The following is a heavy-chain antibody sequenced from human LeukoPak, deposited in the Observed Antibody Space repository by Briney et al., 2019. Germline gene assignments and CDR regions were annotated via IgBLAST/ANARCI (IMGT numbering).Heavy chain of an antibody. CDR3: ASDRKGYYGSGKDGGYFDY. D-gene: IGHD3-10*01. CDR1: GFTLSTYW. J-gene: IGHJ4*02. Sequence: PGGSLRLSCATSGFTLSTYWMSWVRQAPGKGPEWVANIRHDGSEKNYVDSVKGRFTISRDNAKNSLYLQMNSLRAEDTAVYYCASDRKGYYGSGKDGGYFDYWGQGTLVTVSS. V-gene: IGHV3-7*01. CDR2: IRHDGSEK.